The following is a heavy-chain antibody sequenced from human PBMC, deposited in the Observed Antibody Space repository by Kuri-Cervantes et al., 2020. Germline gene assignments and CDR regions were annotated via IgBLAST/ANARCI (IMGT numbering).Heavy chain of an antibody. V-gene: IGHV1-24*01. Sequence: ASVKVSCKASGYTLTELSMHWVRQAPGKGLEWMGGFDPEDGETIYAQKFQGRVTMTEDTSTDTAYMELSSLRSEDTAVYYCATNTPRIAVAGTWVYYFDYWGQGTLVTVSS. CDR1: GYTLTELS. CDR2: FDPEDGET. J-gene: IGHJ4*02. CDR3: ATNTPRIAVAGTWVYYFDY. D-gene: IGHD6-19*01.